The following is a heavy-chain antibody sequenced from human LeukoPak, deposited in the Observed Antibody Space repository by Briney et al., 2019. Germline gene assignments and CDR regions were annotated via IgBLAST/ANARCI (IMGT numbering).Heavy chain of an antibody. V-gene: IGHV3-74*03. J-gene: IGHJ4*02. CDR3: AREKVVAGSDFDY. CDR2: IHTDGRRA. CDR1: GFTFSSYW. Sequence: PGGSLRLSCAASGFTFSSYWMHWVRQAPGNGLVWDSRIHTDGRRATYANSVKGRFTISRGNPTKTLYLQMNSLRAEDTAVYYCAREKVVAGSDFDYWGQGTLVTVSS. D-gene: IGHD6-19*01.